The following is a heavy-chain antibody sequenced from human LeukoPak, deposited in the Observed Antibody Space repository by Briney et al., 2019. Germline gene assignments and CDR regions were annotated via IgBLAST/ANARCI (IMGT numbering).Heavy chain of an antibody. CDR1: GFFFNSYW. CDR2: IKQDGSEK. J-gene: IGHJ5*02. CDR3: ARAPSDWFDP. V-gene: IGHV3-7*01. Sequence: GGSLRLSCVTSGFFFNSYWMSWVRQAPGKGLEWVANIKQDGSEKYYVDSVKGRFTISRDNAKNSLYLQMNSLRAEDTAVYYCARAPSDWFDPWGQGTLVTVSS.